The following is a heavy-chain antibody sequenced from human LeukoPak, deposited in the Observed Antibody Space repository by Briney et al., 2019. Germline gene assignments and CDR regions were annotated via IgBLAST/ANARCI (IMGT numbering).Heavy chain of an antibody. Sequence: GGSLRLSCAASGFTVSSNYMSWVRQAPGKGLEWVSVIYSGGSTYYADSVKGRFTISRDNSKNTLYLQMNSLRAEDTAVYYCARDEYNWNVDAFDIWGQGTVVTVSS. CDR3: ARDEYNWNVDAFDI. J-gene: IGHJ3*02. CDR2: IYSGGST. CDR1: GFTVSSNY. D-gene: IGHD1-20*01. V-gene: IGHV3-53*01.